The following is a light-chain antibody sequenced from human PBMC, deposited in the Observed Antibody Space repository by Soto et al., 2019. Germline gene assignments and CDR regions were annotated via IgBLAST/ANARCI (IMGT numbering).Light chain of an antibody. CDR2: NNN. CDR1: SSNIGSNS. V-gene: IGLV1-44*01. J-gene: IGLJ1*01. CDR3: AAWDDSLDGPI. Sequence: QSVLTHPPSASGTPGQRVTISCSGSSSNIGSNSVNWYQQLPGTAPKLLIYNNNQRPSGVPDRFSGSKSGTSASLAISGLQSEDESDYYCAAWDDSLDGPIFGTGTKLTVL.